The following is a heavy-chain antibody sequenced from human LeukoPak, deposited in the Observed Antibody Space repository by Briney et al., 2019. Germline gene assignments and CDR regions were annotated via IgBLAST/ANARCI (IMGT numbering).Heavy chain of an antibody. D-gene: IGHD4-23*01. Sequence: SETLSLTCAVYGGSFSGYYWSWIRQPPGKGLEWIGEINHSGSTNYNPSLKSRVTISVDTSKNQFSLKLSSVTAADTAVYYCARDWGDYGGNTAREFDYWGQGTLVTVSS. V-gene: IGHV4-34*01. CDR3: ARDWGDYGGNTAREFDY. J-gene: IGHJ4*02. CDR2: INHSGST. CDR1: GGSFSGYY.